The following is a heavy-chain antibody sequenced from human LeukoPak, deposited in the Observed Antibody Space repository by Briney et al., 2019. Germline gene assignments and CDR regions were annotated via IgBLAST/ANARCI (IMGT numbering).Heavy chain of an antibody. Sequence: GGSLRLSCAASGFTFSSYAMGWVRQAPGKGLEWVSYISTSGGSTYYADSVKGRFTISRDNAKNSLFLQMNSLRAEDTAVYYCARGSQTYSSDIWGQGTLVTVSS. V-gene: IGHV3-23*01. D-gene: IGHD5-18*01. CDR2: ISTSGGST. J-gene: IGHJ4*02. CDR3: ARGSQTYSSDI. CDR1: GFTFSSYA.